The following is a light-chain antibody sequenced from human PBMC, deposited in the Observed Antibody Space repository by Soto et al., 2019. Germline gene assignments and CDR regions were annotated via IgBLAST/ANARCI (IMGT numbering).Light chain of an antibody. V-gene: IGKV1-39*01. CDR1: QTISTY. J-gene: IGKJ2*01. Sequence: DIQMTQSPSALSASVGDSVTITCRASQTISTYLNWYQQKPGKAPKLLIYAASTLHSGVPSRFSGSGSGTDFTLNISSLQPEDFATYYCQQSLGIPYTFGQGTRLEIK. CDR2: AAS. CDR3: QQSLGIPYT.